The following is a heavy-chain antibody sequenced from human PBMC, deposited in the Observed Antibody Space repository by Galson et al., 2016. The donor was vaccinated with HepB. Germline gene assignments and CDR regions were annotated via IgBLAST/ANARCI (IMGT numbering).Heavy chain of an antibody. CDR3: AAYPPFTASSPPHYDY. Sequence: SLRLSCAASGFTFSIYAMSWVRQAPGKGLEWVSSISNNGGRTYYADSVKGQFTISRDNSKNTLYLQMNSLRAEDTAVYYCAAYPPFTASSPPHYDYWGHGSQVTVSS. D-gene: IGHD5-18*01. CDR2: ISNNGGRT. V-gene: IGHV3-23*01. CDR1: GFTFSIYA. J-gene: IGHJ4*01.